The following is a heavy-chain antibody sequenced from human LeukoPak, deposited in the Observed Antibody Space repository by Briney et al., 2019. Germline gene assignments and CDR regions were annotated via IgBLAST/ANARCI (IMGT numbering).Heavy chain of an antibody. Sequence: PGGSLRLSCAASGFTFSSYWMSWVRQAPGKGLEWVSVIYSDGTTYYADSVKGRFTISRDTSKDTVFLQMNSLRVEDAAVYYCVSLWFGQLSVNNNYKMDAWGTGTTVTISS. CDR3: VSLWFGQLSVNNNYKMDA. CDR1: GFTFSSYW. J-gene: IGHJ6*03. CDR2: IYSDGTT. V-gene: IGHV3-53*01. D-gene: IGHD3-10*01.